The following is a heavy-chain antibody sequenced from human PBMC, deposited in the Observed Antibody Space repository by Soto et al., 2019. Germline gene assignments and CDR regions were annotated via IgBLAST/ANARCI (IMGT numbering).Heavy chain of an antibody. V-gene: IGHV3-23*01. D-gene: IGHD2-21*02. CDR2: ISGSGGST. CDR3: AKEGGNSAPYYYGMDV. Sequence: GGSLRLSCAASGFTFSSYAMSWVRQAPGKGLEWVSAISGSGGSTYYADSVKGRFTISRDNSKNTLYLQMNSLGAEDTAVYYCAKEGGNSAPYYYGMDVWGQGTTVTVSS. J-gene: IGHJ6*02. CDR1: GFTFSSYA.